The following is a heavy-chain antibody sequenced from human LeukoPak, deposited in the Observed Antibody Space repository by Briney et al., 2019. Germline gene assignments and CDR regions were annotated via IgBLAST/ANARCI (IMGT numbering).Heavy chain of an antibody. D-gene: IGHD6-19*01. CDR3: ARGRAVAGTGSFDY. CDR1: GYTFTSYG. CDR2: ISAYNGNT. J-gene: IGHJ4*02. V-gene: IGHV1-18*01. Sequence: ASVKLSCKASGYTFTSYGISWVRQAPGQGLEWVGWISAYNGNTNYAQKLQGRVTMTTDTSTSTAYMELRSLRSDDTAVYYCARGRAVAGTGSFDYWGQGTLVTVSS.